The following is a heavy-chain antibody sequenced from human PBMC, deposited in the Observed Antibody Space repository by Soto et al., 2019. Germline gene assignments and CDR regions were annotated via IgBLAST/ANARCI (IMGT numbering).Heavy chain of an antibody. D-gene: IGHD5-12*01. CDR2: IYYSGST. V-gene: IGHV4-59*08. CDR3: ARQGRVGYNLHWYFDL. CDR1: GVSIRSYY. Sequence: HVQLQESGPGLGKPSETLSLTCTVSGVSIRSYYWSWIRQPPGKGLEWIGYIYYSGSTNYNHSLESRATTSVDTSKNQFSLKLSSVTAAATAIYYCARQGRVGYNLHWYFDLWRRGTLATVS. J-gene: IGHJ2*01.